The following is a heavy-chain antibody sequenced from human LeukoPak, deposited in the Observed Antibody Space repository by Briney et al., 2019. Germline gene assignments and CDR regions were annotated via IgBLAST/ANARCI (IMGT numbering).Heavy chain of an antibody. J-gene: IGHJ6*03. D-gene: IGHD6-6*01. V-gene: IGHV1-69*05. Sequence: GSSVKVSCKASGGTSSSYAISWVRQAPGQGLEWMGGIIPIFGTANYAQKFQGRVTITTDESTSTAYMELSSLRSEDTAVYYCARDSRRIAALYYYYYYMDVWGKGTTVTVSS. CDR2: IIPIFGTA. CDR1: GGTSSSYA. CDR3: ARDSRRIAALYYYYYYMDV.